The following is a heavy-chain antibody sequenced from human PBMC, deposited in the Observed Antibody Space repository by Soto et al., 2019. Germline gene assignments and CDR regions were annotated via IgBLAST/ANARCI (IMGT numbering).Heavy chain of an antibody. J-gene: IGHJ4*02. CDR3: AKDYSTVTTDPLSVVLFDY. Sequence: GGSLRLSCAASGFTFNIYGMLWVRQAPDKGLEWVALISYDGSNQYYADSVKGRFTISRDNSKNTLFLQMNSLRADDTAVYYCAKDYSTVTTDPLSVVLFDYWGQGALVTVSS. D-gene: IGHD4-17*01. CDR2: ISYDGSNQ. V-gene: IGHV3-30*18. CDR1: GFTFNIYG.